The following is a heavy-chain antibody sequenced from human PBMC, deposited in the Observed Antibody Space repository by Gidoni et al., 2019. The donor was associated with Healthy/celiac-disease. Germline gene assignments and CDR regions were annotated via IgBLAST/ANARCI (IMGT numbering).Heavy chain of an antibody. J-gene: IGHJ5*02. Sequence: QVQLQQSGAGLLRPSETLSLTYDVYGGSFSGYYWSWNRQPPGKGLGWIGEINHSGSTNYNPSLKSRVTISVDTSKSQFSLKLSSVTAADTAVYYCARERGRGYSYVRDWFDPWGQGTLVTVSS. CDR1: GGSFSGYY. D-gene: IGHD5-18*01. CDR2: INHSGST. CDR3: ARERGRGYSYVRDWFDP. V-gene: IGHV4-34*01.